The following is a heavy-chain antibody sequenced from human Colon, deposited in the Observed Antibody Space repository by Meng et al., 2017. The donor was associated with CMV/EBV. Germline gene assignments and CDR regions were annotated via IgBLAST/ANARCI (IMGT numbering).Heavy chain of an antibody. CDR3: ARRVSTLGGIINIGGLGFDS. CDR1: GDTFSAQT. D-gene: IGHD3-16*01. J-gene: IGHJ5*01. Sequence: SAKVSCKGSGDTFSAQTINWVRQAPGQGLEWLGGFIPVLDKAKYGQQFQGRLTITTDESTGTAYMELSSLRSEDTAIYYCARRVSTLGGIINIGGLGFDSWGQGTLVTVSS. V-gene: IGHV1-69*16. CDR2: FIPVLDKA.